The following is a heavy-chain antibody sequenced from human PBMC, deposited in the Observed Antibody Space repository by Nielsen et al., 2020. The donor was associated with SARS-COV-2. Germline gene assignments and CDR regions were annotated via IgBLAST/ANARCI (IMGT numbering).Heavy chain of an antibody. Sequence: GESLKISCTGSGFTFSDYSMNWVRQAPGKGLEWVASISGDSNYIFYSELVKGRFTMSRDNGKNSLFLQMDSLRAEDTAVYYCTRRWYGSGSDREAFDIWGRGTMVTISS. V-gene: IGHV3-21*01. CDR2: ISGDSNYI. CDR3: TRRWYGSGSDREAFDI. CDR1: GFTFSDYS. D-gene: IGHD3-10*01. J-gene: IGHJ3*02.